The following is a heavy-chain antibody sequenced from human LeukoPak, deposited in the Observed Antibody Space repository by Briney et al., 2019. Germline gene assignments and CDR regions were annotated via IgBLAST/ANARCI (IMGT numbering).Heavy chain of an antibody. CDR3: ARHRRKTGPNDY. CDR2: IYYSGST. V-gene: IGHV4-39*01. D-gene: IGHD1/OR15-1a*01. CDR1: GGSISSSSYY. Sequence: SETLSLTCTVSGGSISSSSYYWGWIRQPPGKGLEWIGSIYYSGSTYYNPFLKSRVTISVDTSKNQFSLKLSSVTAADTAVYYCARHRRKTGPNDYWGQGTLVTVSS. J-gene: IGHJ4*02.